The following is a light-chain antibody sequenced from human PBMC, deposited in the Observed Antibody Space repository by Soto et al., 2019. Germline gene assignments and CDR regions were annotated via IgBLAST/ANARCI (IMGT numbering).Light chain of an antibody. CDR1: QGIGKF. CDR2: AAS. V-gene: IGKV1-16*01. J-gene: IGKJ1*01. CDR3: QQYHTYPWT. Sequence: DIQMTQSPSSVSGSVGDRVSMTCRASQGIGKFVAWFQHRPGQAPKPLIYAASSLQSGVSSRFSGTTSGTDFTLTIDSLQAEDSATYYCQQYHTYPWTFGQGTRVEI.